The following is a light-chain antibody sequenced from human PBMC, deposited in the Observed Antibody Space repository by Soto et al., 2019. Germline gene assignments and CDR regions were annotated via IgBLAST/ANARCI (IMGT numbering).Light chain of an antibody. CDR1: QGVSSS. V-gene: IGKV1D-13*01. CDR3: QQFNNYPLT. J-gene: IGKJ5*01. Sequence: AIQLTQSPSSLSASVGDRVTITCRARQGVSSSLAWYQQKPGTAAKLLIYDASDLETGVPSSLSGSGSGTDFTLTISSLQPEDVATYYCQQFNNYPLTFGQGTRLEIK. CDR2: DAS.